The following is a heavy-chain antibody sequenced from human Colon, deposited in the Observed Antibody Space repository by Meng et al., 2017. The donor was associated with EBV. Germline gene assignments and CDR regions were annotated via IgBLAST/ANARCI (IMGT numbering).Heavy chain of an antibody. D-gene: IGHD4-11*01. V-gene: IGHV4-59*01. J-gene: IGHJ5*02. CDR1: GDSITTYY. Sequence: QVQLQESGPGLVKPSEPLSLTCSGSGDSITTYYWTWIRQSPGRPLEWIGFIYHTGYTSYNPSFRSRVSISVDTSKNQFSLKLTSMTAADTAVYYCARASLTTVTTPNWFDPWGQGTMVTVSA. CDR3: ARASLTTVTTPNWFDP. CDR2: IYHTGYT.